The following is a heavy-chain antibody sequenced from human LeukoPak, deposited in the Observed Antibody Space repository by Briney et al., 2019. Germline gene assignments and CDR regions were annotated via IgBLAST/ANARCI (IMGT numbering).Heavy chain of an antibody. Sequence: SETLSLTCNVSGASISSYYWNWIRQPPGKGLEWIGYIYTSDRTNYNPSLMSRVTMSVDTSKNHVSLNLTSVTAADTAMYYCASSYSGSYPFDYWGQRNLVTVSS. CDR2: IYTSDRT. V-gene: IGHV4-4*09. J-gene: IGHJ4*02. CDR3: ASSYSGSYPFDY. CDR1: GASISSYY. D-gene: IGHD1-26*01.